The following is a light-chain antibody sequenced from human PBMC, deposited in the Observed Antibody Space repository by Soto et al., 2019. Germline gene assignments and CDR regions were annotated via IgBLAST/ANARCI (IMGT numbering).Light chain of an antibody. CDR2: GGS. Sequence: EIVMTQSPATLSVPPGDRATLSCRASESVRSDLAWYQQKPGQAPRLLICGGSIRAADAPARFSGSGSGTDFTLTISTLQSEDFAVYYCQQYNDWPTITFGQGTRLEIK. CDR1: ESVRSD. CDR3: QQYNDWPTIT. V-gene: IGKV3-15*01. J-gene: IGKJ5*01.